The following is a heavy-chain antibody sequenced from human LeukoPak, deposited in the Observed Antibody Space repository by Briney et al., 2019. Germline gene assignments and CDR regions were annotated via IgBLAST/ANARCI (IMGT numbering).Heavy chain of an antibody. J-gene: IGHJ4*02. Sequence: GGSLRLSCAASGFTLKTYAMSWVRQAPGKGLEWVAVIWSDGTNRYYADSVKGRFTISRDDAGKTVYLQMSSLRPEDTGVYYCAKDAQRGFDYSNSLEYWGQGTPVTVST. CDR1: GFTLKTYA. D-gene: IGHD4-11*01. V-gene: IGHV3-33*06. CDR3: AKDAQRGFDYSNSLEY. CDR2: IWSDGTNR.